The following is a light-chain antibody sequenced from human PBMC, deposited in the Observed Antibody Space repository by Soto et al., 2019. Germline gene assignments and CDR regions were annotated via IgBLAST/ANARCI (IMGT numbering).Light chain of an antibody. Sequence: EIVLTQYPGTLSLSPGERAALSCRASQSISSTYLTWYHQRPGQAPRLLIYDASRRATGIPDRFSGSGSGTDFTLTISRLEPEDFAVYSCQQYGSSPTTFGQGTRLEI. CDR3: QQYGSSPTT. CDR2: DAS. CDR1: QSISSTY. J-gene: IGKJ5*01. V-gene: IGKV3-20*01.